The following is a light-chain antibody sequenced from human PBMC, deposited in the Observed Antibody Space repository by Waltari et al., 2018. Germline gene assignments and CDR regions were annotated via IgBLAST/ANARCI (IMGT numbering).Light chain of an antibody. CDR1: QSVSNT. V-gene: IGKV3D-15*01. Sequence: EIVMTQSPATLSLSPGERATLSCRASQSVSNTLAWYHQKPGQAPRLLIYGASNRATGIPDRFSGSGSGTDFTLTISSLEPEDVGIYYCLQRNNCPYSFGQGTKVEIK. J-gene: IGKJ2*03. CDR2: GAS. CDR3: LQRNNCPYS.